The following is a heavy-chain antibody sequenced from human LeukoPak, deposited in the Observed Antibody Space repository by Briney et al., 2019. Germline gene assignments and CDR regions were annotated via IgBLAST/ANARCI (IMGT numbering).Heavy chain of an antibody. Sequence: PGWYLRLYCASSGFTVSSNYMSWVREGPGKGLDWVSVIYSGGSTSYADSVKGRFTISRDNSKNTLYLQMNSLRAEDTAVYHCAREADLVPAYYYYGMDVWGQGTTVTVSS. CDR2: IYSGGST. CDR1: GFTVSSNY. V-gene: IGHV3-66*01. J-gene: IGHJ6*02. CDR3: AREADLVPAYYYYGMDV. D-gene: IGHD2-2*01.